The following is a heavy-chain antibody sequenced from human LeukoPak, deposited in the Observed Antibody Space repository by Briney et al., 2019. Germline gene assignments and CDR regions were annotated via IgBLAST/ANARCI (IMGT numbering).Heavy chain of an antibody. J-gene: IGHJ4*02. Sequence: GGSLRLSCAASGFTFSSYVMHWVRQAPGKGLIWVSRINSDGTTSYADSVKGRFTISRDNAKNMLYLQMNSLRAEDTAVYYCARDWYYSIDYWGQGTLVTVSS. V-gene: IGHV3-74*01. CDR3: ARDWYYSIDY. D-gene: IGHD3-10*01. CDR2: INSDGTT. CDR1: GFTFSSYV.